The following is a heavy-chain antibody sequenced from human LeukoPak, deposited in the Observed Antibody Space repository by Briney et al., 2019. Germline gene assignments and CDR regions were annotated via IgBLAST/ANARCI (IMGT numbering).Heavy chain of an antibody. CDR3: ARAIAVAGDFDY. Sequence: SETLSLTCTVFGGSISSSGYYWSWIRQHPGKGLEWIGYIYYSGSTYYNPSLKSRVTISVDTSKNQFSLKLCSVTAADTAVYYCARAIAVAGDFDYWGQGTLVTVSS. D-gene: IGHD6-19*01. CDR1: GGSISSSGYY. CDR2: IYYSGST. V-gene: IGHV4-31*03. J-gene: IGHJ4*02.